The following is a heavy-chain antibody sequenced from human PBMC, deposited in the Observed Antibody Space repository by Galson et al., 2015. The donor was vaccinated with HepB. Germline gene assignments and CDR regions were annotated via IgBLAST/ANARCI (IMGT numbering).Heavy chain of an antibody. CDR3: ARGGDYCSTTSCYPSFDY. V-gene: IGHV3-30*04. Sequence: SLRLSCAASEFTFSKYSMHWVRQAPGRGLEWVAVISYDGSNKYYADSVKGRFTISRDNSKNTLYLQMNSLRGEDTAVYYCARGGDYCSTTSCYPSFDYWDQGTLVTVSS. CDR2: ISYDGSNK. D-gene: IGHD2-2*01. CDR1: EFTFSKYS. J-gene: IGHJ4*02.